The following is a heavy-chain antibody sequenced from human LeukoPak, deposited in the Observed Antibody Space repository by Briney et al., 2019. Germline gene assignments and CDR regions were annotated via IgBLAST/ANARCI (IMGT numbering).Heavy chain of an antibody. J-gene: IGHJ4*02. Sequence: SQTLSLTCTVSGGSISSGGYYWSWIRQHPGKGLEWIGYIYYSGSTYYNPSLKSRVTISVDTSKNQFSLKLSSVTAADTAVYYCAREVVVTAIQYFDYWGQGTLVTVSS. V-gene: IGHV4-31*03. D-gene: IGHD2-21*02. CDR1: GGSISSGGYY. CDR3: AREVVVTAIQYFDY. CDR2: IYYSGST.